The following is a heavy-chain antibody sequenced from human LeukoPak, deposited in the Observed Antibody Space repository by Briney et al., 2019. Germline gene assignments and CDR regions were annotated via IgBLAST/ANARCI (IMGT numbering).Heavy chain of an antibody. Sequence: PGGSLRLSCAASGFIFSSYEVNWVRQAPGKGLEWVSYISSSGSTIYYADSVKGRFTISRDNAKNSLYLEMNSLRAEDTAVYYCAPLYCSGGSCYSAACDIWGQGRMVTVSS. J-gene: IGHJ3*02. CDR1: GFIFSSYE. CDR2: ISSSGSTI. V-gene: IGHV3-48*03. D-gene: IGHD2-15*01. CDR3: APLYCSGGSCYSAACDI.